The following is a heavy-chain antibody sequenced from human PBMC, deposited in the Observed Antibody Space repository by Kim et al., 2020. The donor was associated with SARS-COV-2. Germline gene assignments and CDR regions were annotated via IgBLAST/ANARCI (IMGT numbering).Heavy chain of an antibody. CDR3: ARDSVNALDV. V-gene: IGHV1-18*01. J-gene: IGHJ3*01. Sequence: NTKYAQNRQGRVTVTTDISTSTAYMELRSLRSDDTAVYFCARDSVNALDVWGQGTLVTVSS. CDR2: NT.